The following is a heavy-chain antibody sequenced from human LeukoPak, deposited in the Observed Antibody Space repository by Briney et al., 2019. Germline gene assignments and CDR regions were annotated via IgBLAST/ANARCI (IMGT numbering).Heavy chain of an antibody. CDR1: GFTLSDYY. V-gene: IGHV3-11*04. Sequence: GGSLRLSCAASGFTLSDYYMSWIRQAPGKGLEWISYISSSGSTIFYADSVKGRFTISRDNAKNSLYLQMNSLRAEDTAVYYCARGVDYYENSGTIDYWGQGTLVTVSS. D-gene: IGHD3-22*01. CDR3: ARGVDYYENSGTIDY. CDR2: ISSSGSTI. J-gene: IGHJ4*02.